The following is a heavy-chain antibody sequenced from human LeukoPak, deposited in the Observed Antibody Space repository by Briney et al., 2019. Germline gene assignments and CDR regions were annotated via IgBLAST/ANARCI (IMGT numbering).Heavy chain of an antibody. J-gene: IGHJ3*02. V-gene: IGHV1-2*02. CDR3: ARVGGVYAFDI. Sequence: ASVNVSCKASGYTFTAYYMHWVRQAPGQGLEWMGWINPNSGGTNYAQKFQGRVTMTRDTSISTAYMELNRLTSDDRAMYYCARVGGVYAFDIWGQGTMVTVSS. CDR2: INPNSGGT. CDR1: GYTFTAYY. D-gene: IGHD1-26*01.